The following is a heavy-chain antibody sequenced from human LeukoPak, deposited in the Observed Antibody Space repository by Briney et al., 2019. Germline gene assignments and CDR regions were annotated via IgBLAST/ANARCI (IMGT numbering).Heavy chain of an antibody. V-gene: IGHV1-18*01. Sequence: ASVKVSCKASGYTFTSYGISWVRQAPGQGLEWMGWISAYNGNTNYAQKLQGRVTMTTDTSTSTAYMELRSLRSDDTAVYYCARLIGGSGWLHVSGDAFDIWGQGTMVTVSS. D-gene: IGHD6-19*01. J-gene: IGHJ3*02. CDR3: ARLIGGSGWLHVSGDAFDI. CDR2: ISAYNGNT. CDR1: GYTFTSYG.